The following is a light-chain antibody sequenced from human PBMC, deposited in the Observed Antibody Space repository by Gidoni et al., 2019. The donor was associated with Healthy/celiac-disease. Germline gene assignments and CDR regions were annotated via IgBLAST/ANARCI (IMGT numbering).Light chain of an antibody. J-gene: IGKJ4*01. CDR3: QKYNSAPPLT. Sequence: DIKMTQSPSSLSASVGDRVTITCRASQGISNYLAWYQQKPGKVPKLLIYAASTLQSGVPSRFSGSGSGTDFTLTISSLQPEDVATYYCQKYNSAPPLTFXGXTKVEIK. V-gene: IGKV1-27*01. CDR1: QGISNY. CDR2: AAS.